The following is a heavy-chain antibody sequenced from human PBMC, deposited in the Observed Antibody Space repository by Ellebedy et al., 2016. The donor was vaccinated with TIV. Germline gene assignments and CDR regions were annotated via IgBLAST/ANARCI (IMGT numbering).Heavy chain of an antibody. V-gene: IGHV3-7*01. Sequence: PGGSLRLSCAASGFTFSSYWMNWVRQAPGKGLEWVANIKEGGSEKYYVDSVKGRFTISRDTAKNSLYLQMNNLRAEDKAVYYCARGNDYGDDVSLWYFDRWGRGTLVTVSS. D-gene: IGHD4/OR15-4a*01. CDR1: GFTFSSYW. CDR3: ARGNDYGDDVSLWYFDR. J-gene: IGHJ2*01. CDR2: IKEGGSEK.